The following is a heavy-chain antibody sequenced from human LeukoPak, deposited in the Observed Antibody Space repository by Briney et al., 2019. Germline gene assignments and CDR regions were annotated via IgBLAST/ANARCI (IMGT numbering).Heavy chain of an antibody. J-gene: IGHJ4*02. CDR3: ATDPVLAGSPLGDY. CDR2: IYYSGST. D-gene: IGHD3-10*01. CDR1: GGSISSYY. Sequence: SETLSLTCTVSGGSISSYYWSWIRQPPGKGLEWIGYIYYSGSTNYNPSLKSRVTISVDTSKNQFSLKLSSVTAADTAVYYCATDPVLAGSPLGDYWGQGTLVTVSS. V-gene: IGHV4-59*01.